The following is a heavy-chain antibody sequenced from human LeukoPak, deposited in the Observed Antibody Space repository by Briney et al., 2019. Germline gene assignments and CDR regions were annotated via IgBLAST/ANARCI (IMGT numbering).Heavy chain of an antibody. V-gene: IGHV4-38-2*01. CDR2: IYHSGST. Sequence: PSETLSLTCAVSGYSISSGYYWGWIRQPPGKGLEWIGSIYHSGSTYYNPSLKSRVTISVDTSKNQFSLKLSPVTAADTAVYYCARLLAARFIWFDPWGQGTLVTVSS. CDR1: GYSISSGYY. CDR3: ARLLAARFIWFDP. J-gene: IGHJ5*02. D-gene: IGHD6-13*01.